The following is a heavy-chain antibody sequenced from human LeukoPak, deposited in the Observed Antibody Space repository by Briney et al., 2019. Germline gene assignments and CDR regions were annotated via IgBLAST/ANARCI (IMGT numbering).Heavy chain of an antibody. CDR3: ARHERRPEVVAANWFDP. CDR1: GYSFTSYW. J-gene: IGHJ5*02. V-gene: IGHV5-10-1*01. CDR2: IDPSDSYT. Sequence: GESLKISCKGSGYSFTSYWISWVRQMPGKGLEWMGRIDPSDSYTNYSPSFQGHVTISADKSISTAYLQWSSLKASDTAMYYCARHERRPEVVAANWFDPWGQGTLVTVSS. D-gene: IGHD2-15*01.